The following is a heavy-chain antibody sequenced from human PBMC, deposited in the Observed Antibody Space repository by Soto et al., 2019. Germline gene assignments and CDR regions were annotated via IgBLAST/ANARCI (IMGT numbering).Heavy chain of an antibody. J-gene: IGHJ4*02. CDR3: ASQLVVVAATAIDY. D-gene: IGHD2-15*01. CDR1: GYTFTSYA. Sequence: ASVKVSCKASGYTFTSYAMHWVRQAPGQRLEWMGWINAGNGNTKYSQKFQGRVTITRDTSASTAYMELSSLRSEDTAVYYCASQLVVVAATAIDYWGQGNQVTVSS. V-gene: IGHV1-3*01. CDR2: INAGNGNT.